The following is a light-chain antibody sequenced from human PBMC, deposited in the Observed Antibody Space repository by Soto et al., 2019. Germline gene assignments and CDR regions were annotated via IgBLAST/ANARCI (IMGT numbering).Light chain of an antibody. V-gene: IGKV3-15*01. Sequence: ERVMTQSPATLSVSPVERATLSCRASQSVSSNLAWYQQKLGQAPRLLIYSASTRATGIPARFSGSGFGTDFTLTISSLEPEDFAVYYCQQRSNWLTFGGGTKVDIK. CDR2: SAS. CDR1: QSVSSN. CDR3: QQRSNWLT. J-gene: IGKJ4*01.